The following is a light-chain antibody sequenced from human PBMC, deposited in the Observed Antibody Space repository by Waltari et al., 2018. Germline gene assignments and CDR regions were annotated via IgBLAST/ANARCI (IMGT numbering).Light chain of an antibody. CDR3: HVWHPDMDPGV. Sequence: SYALTQPPSVSVAPGTTARITCGGDNIGSYSVHWYQQKPGQAPVLVIFYDSDRPSGIPVRLSGSNSGNTATLTISSFEAGDEAKYYCHVWHPDMDPGVFGPGTEVSV. V-gene: IGLV3-21*04. J-gene: IGLJ1*01. CDR2: YDS. CDR1: NIGSYS.